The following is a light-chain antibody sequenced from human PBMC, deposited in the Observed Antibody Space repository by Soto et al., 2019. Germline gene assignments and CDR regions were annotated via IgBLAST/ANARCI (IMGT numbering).Light chain of an antibody. CDR3: QQRNVWPPVT. J-gene: IGKJ5*01. V-gene: IGKV3D-15*01. Sequence: EMVMTQSPATLSVSPGERGTLSCRASQSISSNLAWYQQKPGQAPRLVIYGASTRATGIPARFSGSGSGTDFTLTISSLEPEDSAVYYCQQRNVWPPVTFGQGTRLEIK. CDR2: GAS. CDR1: QSISSN.